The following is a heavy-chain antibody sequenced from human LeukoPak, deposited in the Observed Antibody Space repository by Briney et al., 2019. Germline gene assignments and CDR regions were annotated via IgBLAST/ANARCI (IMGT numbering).Heavy chain of an antibody. CDR2: INYYGKT. D-gene: IGHD3-10*01. CDR1: GNSISSSSYY. V-gene: IGHV4-39*01. Sequence: PSETLSLTCTVSGNSISSSSYYWVWIRQPPGKGLEWIGSINYYGKTYYNPSVKSRVTISVDTSKNQFSLMVRSVTAADTAVYYCARKLWFGEFSCYYDAFDIWGQGTMVTVSS. CDR3: ARKLWFGEFSCYYDAFDI. J-gene: IGHJ3*02.